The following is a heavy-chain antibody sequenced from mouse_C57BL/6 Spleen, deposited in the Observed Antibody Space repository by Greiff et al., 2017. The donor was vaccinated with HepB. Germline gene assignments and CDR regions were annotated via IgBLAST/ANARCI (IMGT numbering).Heavy chain of an antibody. CDR1: GYTFTSYW. V-gene: IGHV1-50*01. CDR3: ARKRGDSNYGGGFFDY. D-gene: IGHD2-5*01. Sequence: QVQLQQPGAELVKPGASVKLSCKASGYTFTSYWMQWVKQRPGQGLEWIGEIDPSDSYTNYNQKFKGKATLTVDTSSSTAYMQLSSLTSEDSAVYYCARKRGDSNYGGGFFDYWGQGTTLTVSS. J-gene: IGHJ2*01. CDR2: IDPSDSYT.